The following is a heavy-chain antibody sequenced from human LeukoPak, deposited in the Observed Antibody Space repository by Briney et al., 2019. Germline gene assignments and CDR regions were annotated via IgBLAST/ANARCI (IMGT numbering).Heavy chain of an antibody. CDR2: ISYSGSTI. V-gene: IGHV3-11*01. CDR3: ASEVVVSAQSFDL. J-gene: IGHJ3*01. Sequence: PGRSLRLSCAASGFTFSDYYMSWIRQAPGKGLEWISYISYSGSTIYYAESVKGRFTISRDNTKNSLYLEMNSLRAEDTALYYCASEVVVSAQSFDLWGQGTMVTVSS. D-gene: IGHD2-21*01. CDR1: GFTFSDYY.